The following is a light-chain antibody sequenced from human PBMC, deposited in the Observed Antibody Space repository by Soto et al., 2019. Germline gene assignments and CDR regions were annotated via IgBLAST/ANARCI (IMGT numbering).Light chain of an antibody. Sequence: VLTQSPATLSLSPGERATLSCRASQTFSNSFLSWFQQIPGQAPRLLIYGASMRATGTPDRFSGSGSGTDFTLTISRLEPEDFAVYYCQQRSNWPWTFGQGTKVDIK. V-gene: IGKV3D-20*02. J-gene: IGKJ1*01. CDR2: GAS. CDR3: QQRSNWPWT. CDR1: QTFSNSF.